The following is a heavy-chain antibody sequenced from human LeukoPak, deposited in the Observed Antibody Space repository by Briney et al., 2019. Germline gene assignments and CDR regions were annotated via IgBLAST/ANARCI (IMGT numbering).Heavy chain of an antibody. J-gene: IGHJ4*02. CDR2: IYYSGST. D-gene: IGHD3-22*01. CDR1: GGSIGSYY. V-gene: IGHV4-59*01. Sequence: PSETLSLTCTVSGGSIGSYYWSWIRQPPGKGLEWIGYIYYSGSTNYNPSLKSRVTISVDTSKNQFSLKLSSVTAADTAVYYCARGGDYYDSSGRVDYWGQGTLVTVSS. CDR3: ARGGDYYDSSGRVDY.